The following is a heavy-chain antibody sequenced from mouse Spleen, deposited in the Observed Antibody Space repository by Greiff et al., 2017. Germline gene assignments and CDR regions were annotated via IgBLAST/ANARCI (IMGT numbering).Heavy chain of an antibody. V-gene: IGHV5-9-3*01. CDR2: ISSGGSYT. CDR1: GFTFSSYA. J-gene: IGHJ2*01. Sequence: EVQLQESGGGLVKPGGSLKLSCAASGFTFSSYAMSWVRQTPEKRLEWVATISSGGSYTYYPDSVKGRFTISRDNAKNTLYLQMSSLRSEDTAMYYCASLITTARGGYWGQGTTLTVSS. CDR3: ASLITTARGGY. D-gene: IGHD1-1*01.